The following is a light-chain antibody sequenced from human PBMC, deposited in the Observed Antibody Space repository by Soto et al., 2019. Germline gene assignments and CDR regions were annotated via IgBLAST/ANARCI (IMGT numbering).Light chain of an antibody. CDR1: QGISNS. CDR3: QKYNSAPPFT. V-gene: IGKV1-27*01. Sequence: DIQMTQSPSSLSASVGDRVTITCRASQGISNSLAWYQQKPGKVPKLLIYAASTLQSGVTSRFSGSGSGTDFTLTSRSLQPEDVATYYCQKYNSAPPFTFGPGTKVDIK. J-gene: IGKJ3*01. CDR2: AAS.